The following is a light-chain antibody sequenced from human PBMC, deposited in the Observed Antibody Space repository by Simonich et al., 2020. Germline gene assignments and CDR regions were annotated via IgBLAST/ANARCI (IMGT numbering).Light chain of an antibody. J-gene: IGLJ3*02. CDR2: DVI. CDR3: SSDTSSSTLGV. Sequence: QSALTQPRSVSGSPGQSVTISCTGTSSAVGGYNYVSWYQQHPGKAPKLMIYDVIKRPSGVPDRFAGSKSGNTASLTISGLQAEDEADYYCSSDTSSSTLGVFGGGTKLTVL. V-gene: IGLV2-11*01. CDR1: SSAVGGYNY.